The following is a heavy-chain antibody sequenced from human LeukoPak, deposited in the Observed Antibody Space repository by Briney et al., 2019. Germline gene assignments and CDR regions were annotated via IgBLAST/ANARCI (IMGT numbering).Heavy chain of an antibody. D-gene: IGHD3-16*01. CDR2: ISGSGGST. J-gene: IGHJ6*02. Sequence: QTGGSLRLSCAASGFTFSSYAMSWVRQAPGKGLEWVSAISGSGGSTYYADSVKGRFTISRDNSKNTLYLQMNSLRAEDTAVYYCAKDIWGTPPQYYYYYGMDVWGQGTTVTVSS. CDR3: AKDIWGTPPQYYYYYGMDV. CDR1: GFTFSSYA. V-gene: IGHV3-23*01.